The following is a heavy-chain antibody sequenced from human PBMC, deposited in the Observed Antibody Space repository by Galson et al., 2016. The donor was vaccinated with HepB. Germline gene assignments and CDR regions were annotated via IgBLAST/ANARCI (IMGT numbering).Heavy chain of an antibody. CDR1: GFTFSTYW. V-gene: IGHV4-59*01. J-gene: IGHJ4*02. CDR2: VYDSGST. D-gene: IGHD4-17*01. CDR3: ARGARPLTAVMHRRGHLDC. Sequence: LRLSCAASGFTFSTYWMHWVRQAPGKGLEWIGYVYDSGSTEYNPSLKSRVTISLDTSRTRFSLKLRSVTAADTAVYYCARGARPLTAVMHRRGHLDCWGQGTLVTVSS.